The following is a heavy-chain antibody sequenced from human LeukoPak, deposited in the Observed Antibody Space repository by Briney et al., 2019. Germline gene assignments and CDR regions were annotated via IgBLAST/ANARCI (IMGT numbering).Heavy chain of an antibody. Sequence: GGSLRLSCAASGFTFSSYAMSWVRQAPGKGLEWVSAISGSGGSTYYADSVKGRFTISRDNSKNTLYLQMNSLRAEDTAVYYCARVRSGYSGYDDFDYWGQGTLVTVSS. CDR3: ARVRSGYSGYDDFDY. CDR1: GFTFSSYA. D-gene: IGHD5-12*01. V-gene: IGHV3-23*01. CDR2: ISGSGGST. J-gene: IGHJ4*02.